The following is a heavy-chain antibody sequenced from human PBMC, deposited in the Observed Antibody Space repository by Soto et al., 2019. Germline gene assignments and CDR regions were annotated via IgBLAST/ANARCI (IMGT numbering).Heavy chain of an antibody. V-gene: IGHV3-11*01. CDR2: ITSSGATM. Sequence: QVQLVESGGGLVKPGGSLRLSCAASGFTFSDYYTTWFRQAPGKGLEWVSYITSSGATMFYADSVRGRFTISRDNAKNSLFLQMNGLRAEDTAVYYCSRDLHGVDFWGQGTLVTVSS. CDR1: GFTFSDYY. CDR3: SRDLHGVDF. J-gene: IGHJ4*02. D-gene: IGHD3-10*01.